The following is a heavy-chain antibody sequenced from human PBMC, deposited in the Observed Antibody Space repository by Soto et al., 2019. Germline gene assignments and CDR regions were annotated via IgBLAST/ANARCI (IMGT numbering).Heavy chain of an antibody. J-gene: IGHJ6*02. CDR1: GFTFSSYG. V-gene: IGHV3-30*18. CDR3: AKDHSSSWYSTPYVYYYGMDV. Sequence: QVQLVESGGGVVQPGRSLRLSCAASGFTFSSYGMHWVLQAPGKGLEWVAVISYDGSNKYYADSVKGRFTISRDNSKNPLYLQKNSLRAEDTAVYYCAKDHSSSWYSTPYVYYYGMDVWGQGTTVTVSS. D-gene: IGHD6-13*01. CDR2: ISYDGSNK.